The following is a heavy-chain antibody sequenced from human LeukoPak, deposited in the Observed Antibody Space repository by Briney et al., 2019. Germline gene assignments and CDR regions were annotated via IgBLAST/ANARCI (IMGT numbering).Heavy chain of an antibody. Sequence: GASVEVSCKASGYTFTSYGISWVRQATGQGLEWMGWMNPNSGNTGYAQKFQGRVTMTRNTSISTAYMELSSLRSEDTAVYYCAISIRVGYYFDYWGQGTLVTVSS. J-gene: IGHJ4*02. CDR3: AISIRVGYYFDY. CDR1: GYTFTSYG. V-gene: IGHV1-8*02. D-gene: IGHD3-10*01. CDR2: MNPNSGNT.